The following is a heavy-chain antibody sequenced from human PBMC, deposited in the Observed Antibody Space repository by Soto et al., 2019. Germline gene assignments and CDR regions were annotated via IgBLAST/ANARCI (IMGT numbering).Heavy chain of an antibody. J-gene: IGHJ6*02. CDR2: TYYRSKWYN. V-gene: IGHV6-1*01. CDR1: GDSVSSNSAA. D-gene: IGHD6-6*01. Sequence: SQTLSLTCAISGDSVSSNSAAWNWIRQSPSRGLEWLGRTYYRSKWYNDYAVSVKSRITINPDTSKNQFSLQLNSVTPEDTAVYYCARAAIAARARFYYGMDVWGQGTTVTVSS. CDR3: ARAAIAARARFYYGMDV.